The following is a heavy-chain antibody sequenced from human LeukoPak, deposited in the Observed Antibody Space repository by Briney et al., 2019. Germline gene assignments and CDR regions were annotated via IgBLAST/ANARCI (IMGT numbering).Heavy chain of an antibody. D-gene: IGHD3-10*01. CDR3: ARAGSMAYFDY. Sequence: SETLSLTCAVYGGSFSGNSWSWIRQSPGKGLEWIGEINHSGSTNSNPSLKSRVTISVDTSKNQFSLKLSSVTAADTAVYYCARAGSMAYFDYWGQGALVTVSS. CDR1: GGSFSGNS. V-gene: IGHV4-34*01. CDR2: INHSGST. J-gene: IGHJ4*02.